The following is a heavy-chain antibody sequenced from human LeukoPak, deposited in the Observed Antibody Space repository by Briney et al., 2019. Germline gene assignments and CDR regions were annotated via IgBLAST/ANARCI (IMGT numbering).Heavy chain of an antibody. Sequence: PSETLSLTCTVSGASLSSYYWSWIRQSPGKGLEWIGYLYYSGNTNYNPSLKSRVTISVDTSKNQFSLKLSSVTAADTAVYYCARGGDYYDSSGYLLRYYYYYMDVWGRGTTVTVSS. V-gene: IGHV4-59*01. CDR2: LYYSGNT. J-gene: IGHJ6*03. D-gene: IGHD3-22*01. CDR3: ARGGDYYDSSGYLLRYYYYYMDV. CDR1: GASLSSYY.